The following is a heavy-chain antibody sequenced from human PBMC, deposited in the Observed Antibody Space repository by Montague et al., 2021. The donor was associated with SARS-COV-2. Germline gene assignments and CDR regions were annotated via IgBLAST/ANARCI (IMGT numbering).Heavy chain of an antibody. Sequence: SETLSLTCTVSGDSISSYNWSWIRQPPGKGLEWIGYIYYSGSTTYNPSLQSRVTIIVDTSKNQFSLKLSSATAADTAVYYCARTYYYGSVVWFDPWGQGTLVTVSS. D-gene: IGHD3-10*01. CDR3: ARTYYYGSVVWFDP. J-gene: IGHJ5*02. V-gene: IGHV4-59*08. CDR1: GDSISSYN. CDR2: IYYSGST.